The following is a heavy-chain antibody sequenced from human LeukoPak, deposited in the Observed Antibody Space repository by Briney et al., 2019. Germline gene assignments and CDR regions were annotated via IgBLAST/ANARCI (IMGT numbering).Heavy chain of an antibody. Sequence: PGGSLRLSCAASGFTFSSYAMTWVRQAPGKGLEWVSAISGSGGSTYYADSVKGRFIISRDNSKNTLYLQMNSLRAEDSAVYFCVKDELGVAFFDYWGQGTLVTVSS. CDR2: ISGSGGST. D-gene: IGHD3-3*01. V-gene: IGHV3-23*01. CDR3: VKDELGVAFFDY. J-gene: IGHJ4*02. CDR1: GFTFSSYA.